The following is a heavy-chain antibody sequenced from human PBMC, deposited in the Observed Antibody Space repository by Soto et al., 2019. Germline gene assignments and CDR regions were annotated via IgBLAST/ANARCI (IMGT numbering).Heavy chain of an antibody. Sequence: EVQLLESGGGLVQPGGSLRLSCAASGFTFSSYAMSWVRQAPGKGLEWVSAISGSGGSTYYADSVKGRFTISRDNSKNTLYLQMNSLRAEDTAVYCCAGYLRGSEMYYFDYWGQGTLVTVSS. D-gene: IGHD5-18*01. J-gene: IGHJ4*02. V-gene: IGHV3-23*01. CDR3: AGYLRGSEMYYFDY. CDR2: ISGSGGST. CDR1: GFTFSSYA.